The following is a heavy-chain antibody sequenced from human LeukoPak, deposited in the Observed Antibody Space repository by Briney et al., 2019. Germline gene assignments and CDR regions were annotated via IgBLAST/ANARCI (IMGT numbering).Heavy chain of an antibody. Sequence: ASVKVSCKTSGYTFTGYYIHWVRQAPGQGLEWMGRVSPNSGGTTYAQKFQGRVTMTRDTAISTGYMELSRLRSDDTAVYYCAREARGWDQHHFDYWGQETLVTVSS. J-gene: IGHJ4*02. V-gene: IGHV1-2*06. CDR2: VSPNSGGT. D-gene: IGHD6-19*01. CDR1: GYTFTGYY. CDR3: AREARGWDQHHFDY.